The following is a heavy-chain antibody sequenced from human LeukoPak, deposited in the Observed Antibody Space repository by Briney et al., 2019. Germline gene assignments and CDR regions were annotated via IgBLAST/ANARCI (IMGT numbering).Heavy chain of an antibody. V-gene: IGHV3-64D*06. J-gene: IGHJ4*02. CDR3: VKDLYKGDTSSWYYFDY. CDR1: EFTFSNCA. CDR2: ISSYGDKT. D-gene: IGHD6-13*01. Sequence: GGSLRLSCSASEFTFSNCAMHWVRQAPGKGPEYVSVISSYGDKTYYADSVKGRFTISRDNSKNTVSLQMSSLRAEDTAVYYCVKDLYKGDTSSWYYFDYWGQGTLVTVSS.